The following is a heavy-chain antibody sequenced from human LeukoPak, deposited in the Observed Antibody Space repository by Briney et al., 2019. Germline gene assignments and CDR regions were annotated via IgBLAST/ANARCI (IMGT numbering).Heavy chain of an antibody. CDR1: GYSFSDYY. V-gene: IGHV1-2*02. CDR2: INPKSGGK. CDR3: ARGGNSSWDAIDN. J-gene: IGHJ4*02. Sequence: ASVKVSCKASGYSFSDYYVHWVRQAPGQGLEWMGWINPKSGGKNYAQKFQGRVTMTKDTSINTAYMELFRLTSDDTAVYSCARGGNSSWDAIDNWGQGTLVTVSS. D-gene: IGHD6-13*01.